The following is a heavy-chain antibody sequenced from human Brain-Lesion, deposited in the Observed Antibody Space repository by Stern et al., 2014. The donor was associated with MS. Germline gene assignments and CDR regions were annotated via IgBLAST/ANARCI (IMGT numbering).Heavy chain of an antibody. V-gene: IGHV3-74*02. D-gene: IGHD3-10*01. J-gene: IGHJ4*02. CDR3: GRTEIRVRSTGIQY. Sequence: EVQLVESGGGLVQPGGSLRLSCAASGLTFSNYWMHWVRQAPGKGLVWVSRINTDGSSTDYADSVKGRFTISRDNAKNMFYLQMNSLRAEDTAVYYCGRTEIRVRSTGIQYWGQGTLVTVSS. CDR1: GLTFSNYW. CDR2: INTDGSST.